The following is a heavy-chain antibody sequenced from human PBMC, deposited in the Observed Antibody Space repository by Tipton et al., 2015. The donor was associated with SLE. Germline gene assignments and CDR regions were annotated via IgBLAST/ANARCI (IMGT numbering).Heavy chain of an antibody. Sequence: TLSLTCTVSGDSISSYYWSWVRQSPGKGLEWIGHFYYSGSTTHNPSLKSRVTISADTSKNQLYLKLSSVTAADTAVFYCARAYCSGDNCWGQGTLVTVSS. CDR1: GDSISSYY. D-gene: IGHD2-21*01. V-gene: IGHV4-59*08. CDR3: ARAYCSGDNC. CDR2: FYYSGST. J-gene: IGHJ4*02.